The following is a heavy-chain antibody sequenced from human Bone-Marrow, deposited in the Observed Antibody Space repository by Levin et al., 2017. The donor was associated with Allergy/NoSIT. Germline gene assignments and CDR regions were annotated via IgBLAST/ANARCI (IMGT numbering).Heavy chain of an antibody. CDR3: ARPYSLGSSGYYMDY. Sequence: SETLSLTCTVSGGSIINRGHYWGWIRQPPGKGLEWIGSLFSGGKTYYNPSLRSRVTISVDTSKNQFSLRLGSATAADTGAYYCARPYSLGSSGYYMDYWGQGALVTVSS. V-gene: IGHV4-39*01. CDR1: GGSIINRGHY. J-gene: IGHJ4*02. D-gene: IGHD3-22*01. CDR2: LFSGGKT.